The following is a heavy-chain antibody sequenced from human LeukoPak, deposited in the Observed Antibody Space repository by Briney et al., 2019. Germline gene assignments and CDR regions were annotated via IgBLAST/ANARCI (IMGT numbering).Heavy chain of an antibody. CDR2: IYYSGST. Sequence: SQTLSLTCTVSGGSISSGDYYWNWIHQPPGKGLEWIGYIYYSGSTYYNPSLKSRVAISLDTSKTQFSLRLSSVTAADTAVYYCSRRLRGRSGYYFDSWGQGTLVTVSS. D-gene: IGHD3-16*01. V-gene: IGHV4-30-4*01. CDR1: GGSISSGDYY. CDR3: SRRLRGRSGYYFDS. J-gene: IGHJ4*02.